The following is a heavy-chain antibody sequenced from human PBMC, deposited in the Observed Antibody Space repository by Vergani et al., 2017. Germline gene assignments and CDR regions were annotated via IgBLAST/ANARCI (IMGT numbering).Heavy chain of an antibody. CDR2: INHSGST. Sequence: QVQLQQWGAGLLKPSETLSLTCAVYGGSFSGYYWSWIRQPPGKGLEWIGEINHSGSTNYNPSLKSRVTISVDTSKNQFSLKLSSVTAADTAVYYCAIQLLAAAGTIDYWGQGTLVTVSS. CDR1: GGSFSGYY. CDR3: AIQLLAAAGTIDY. J-gene: IGHJ4*02. D-gene: IGHD6-13*01. V-gene: IGHV4-34*01.